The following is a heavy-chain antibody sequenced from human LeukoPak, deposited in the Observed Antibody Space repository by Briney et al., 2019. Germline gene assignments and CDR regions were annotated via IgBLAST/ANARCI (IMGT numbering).Heavy chain of an antibody. Sequence: SETLSLTCTVSGGSISSGSYYWSWIRQPAGKGLEWIGRIFTSGSTHYNPSLKSRVTISMDTSKNQFSLNLSSVTAADTAVYYCASALFPWAEYFQHWGQGTLVTVSS. D-gene: IGHD2-21*01. CDR2: IFTSGST. J-gene: IGHJ1*01. CDR1: GGSISSGSYY. V-gene: IGHV4-61*02. CDR3: ASALFPWAEYFQH.